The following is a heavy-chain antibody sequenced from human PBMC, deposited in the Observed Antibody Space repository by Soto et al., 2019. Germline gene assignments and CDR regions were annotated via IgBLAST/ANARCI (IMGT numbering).Heavy chain of an antibody. CDR3: APLTVSLSGPYGIHV. J-gene: IGHJ6*02. CDR2: MFYSGLT. CDR1: GYSVSSSDYY. Sequence: SETLSLTCSVSGYSVSSSDYYWAWIRQPPGKGLEWIGGMFYSGLTYYNPSLKSRVTLSVDTSKNHFSVRLNSVTAADTAVYYCAPLTVSLSGPYGIHVWGQGTTVTVSS. D-gene: IGHD2-15*01. V-gene: IGHV4-39*01.